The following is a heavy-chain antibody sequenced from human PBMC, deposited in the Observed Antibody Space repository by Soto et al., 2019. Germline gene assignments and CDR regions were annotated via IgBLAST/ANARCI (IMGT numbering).Heavy chain of an antibody. V-gene: IGHV4-31*03. Sequence: QVQLQESGPGLVKPSQTLSLTCSVSAGSISSGTYYWSWVRQRPGKGLEWIGYIYYSGTTYYNPSLDSRVTISVDKSKSQFFLKLSSVTAADTAVYYCARTSGSYIDYWGQGTLVTVSS. J-gene: IGHJ4*02. CDR3: ARTSGSYIDY. CDR2: IYYSGTT. D-gene: IGHD1-26*01. CDR1: AGSISSGTYY.